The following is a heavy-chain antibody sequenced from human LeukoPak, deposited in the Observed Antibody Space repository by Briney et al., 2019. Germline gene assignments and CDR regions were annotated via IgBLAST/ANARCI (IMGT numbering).Heavy chain of an antibody. CDR3: ATSSQLGSYNWFDP. V-gene: IGHV4-34*01. D-gene: IGHD6-6*01. Sequence: SSETLSLTCAVYGGSFSGYYWTWIRQSPWKGLEWIGEITHTGSTNYNPSLKSRVTISVDTSKNQFSLKLNSVTAADTAVYYCATSSQLGSYNWFDPWGQGTLVTVSA. CDR1: GGSFSGYY. J-gene: IGHJ5*02. CDR2: ITHTGST.